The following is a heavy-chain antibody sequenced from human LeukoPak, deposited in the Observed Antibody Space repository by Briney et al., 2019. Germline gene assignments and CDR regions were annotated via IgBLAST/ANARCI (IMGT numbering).Heavy chain of an antibody. J-gene: IGHJ4*02. CDR3: ARDRGPGGLAGTYY. CDR1: GFTFSSYA. D-gene: IGHD6-19*01. V-gene: IGHV3-33*01. Sequence: GRSMRLSCAASGFTFSSYAMHWVRQAPGKGLEWVAVIWHDGSNQTYTDPVKGRFTISRDNSKNTLDLHMNSLRAEDTAVYYCARDRGPGGLAGTYYWGLGTLVTVSS. CDR2: IWHDGSNQ.